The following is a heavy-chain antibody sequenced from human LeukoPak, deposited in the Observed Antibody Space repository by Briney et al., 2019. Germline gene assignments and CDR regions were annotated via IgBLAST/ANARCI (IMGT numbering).Heavy chain of an antibody. D-gene: IGHD2-15*01. CDR1: GYTFTGYY. Sequence: GASVKVSCKASGYTFTGYYMHWVRQAPGQGLEWMGWINPDSGGTNYAQKFQGRVTMTRDMSISTAYMELSRLRSDDTAVYYCATHCGGGSCFFYKFDYWGQGTLVTASS. V-gene: IGHV1-2*02. J-gene: IGHJ4*02. CDR2: INPDSGGT. CDR3: ATHCGGGSCFFYKFDY.